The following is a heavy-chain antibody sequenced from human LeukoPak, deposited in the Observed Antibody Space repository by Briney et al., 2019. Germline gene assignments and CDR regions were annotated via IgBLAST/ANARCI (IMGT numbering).Heavy chain of an antibody. CDR3: ARHDGRGGNTMGALDS. D-gene: IGHD2-2*01. V-gene: IGHV4-39*01. CDR2: LYYSRTT. Sequence: SETLSLICTVSGGSFNSGSHHWGWFRQSPGKGLEWIGGLYYSRTTYYNPSLNSRVTISVVTSKNQFSLQLNSVTAADTAVYYCARHDGRGGNTMGALDSWGQGSLVTVSS. J-gene: IGHJ4*02. CDR1: GGSFNSGSHH.